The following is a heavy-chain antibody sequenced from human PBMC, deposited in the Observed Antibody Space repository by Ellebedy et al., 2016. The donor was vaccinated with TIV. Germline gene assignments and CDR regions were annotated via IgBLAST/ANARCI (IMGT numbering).Heavy chain of an antibody. V-gene: IGHV3-7*03. J-gene: IGHJ4*02. Sequence: GGSLRLSCAASGFTFSNYWMSWVRQAPGKGLEWVANIKQDGSEKYYVDSVKGRFSIFRDNAKNSLYVQMNSLRAEDTALYYCAKDSMVRGVRKVVTAIPYFDYWGQGTLVTVSS. CDR3: AKDSMVRGVRKVVTAIPYFDY. CDR2: IKQDGSEK. D-gene: IGHD3-10*01. CDR1: GFTFSNYW.